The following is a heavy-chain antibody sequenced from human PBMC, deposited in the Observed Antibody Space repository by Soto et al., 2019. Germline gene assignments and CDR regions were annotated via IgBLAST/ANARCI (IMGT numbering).Heavy chain of an antibody. CDR1: GFTFSSYG. CDR2: ISYDGSNK. CDR3: AKDSSGYSSGWYHGANY. V-gene: IGHV3-30*18. Sequence: GGSLRLSCAASGFTFSSYGMHWVRQAPGKGLEWVAVISYDGSNKYYADSVKGRFTISRDNSKNTLYLQMNSLRAEDTAVYYCAKDSSGYSSGWYHGANYWGQGTLVTVSS. D-gene: IGHD6-19*01. J-gene: IGHJ4*02.